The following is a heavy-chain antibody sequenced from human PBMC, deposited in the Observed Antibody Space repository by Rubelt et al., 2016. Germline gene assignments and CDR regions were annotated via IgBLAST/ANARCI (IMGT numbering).Heavy chain of an antibody. J-gene: IGHJ4*02. Sequence: EVQLVQSGGGLVQPGGSLRLSCAASGFTFSSYWMHWVRQAPGKGLVWVSRINSDGSTASYADSVKGRFTISRDNAKNTLFLQMNSLRAEETAVDYCARGFEGQRGLNYWGQGTLVTVSS. CDR3: ARGFEGQRGLNY. D-gene: IGHD3-9*01. CDR2: INSDGSTA. CDR1: GFTFSSYW. V-gene: IGHV3-74*02.